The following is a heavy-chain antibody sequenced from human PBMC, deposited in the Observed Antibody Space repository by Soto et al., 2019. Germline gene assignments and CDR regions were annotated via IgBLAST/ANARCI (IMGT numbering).Heavy chain of an antibody. D-gene: IGHD1-20*01. CDR2: INPSGGST. CDR3: ARVRYNWNEPPHFDY. V-gene: IGHV1-46*03. J-gene: IGHJ4*02. Sequence: ASVKVSCKASGYTFTSYYMHWVRQAPGQGLEWMGIINPSGGSTSYAQKFQGRVTMTRDTSTSTVYMELSSLRSEDTAVYYCARVRYNWNEPPHFDYWGQGTLVTVSS. CDR1: GYTFTSYY.